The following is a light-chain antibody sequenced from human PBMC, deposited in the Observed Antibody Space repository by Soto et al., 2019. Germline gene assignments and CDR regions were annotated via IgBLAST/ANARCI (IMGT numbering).Light chain of an antibody. CDR1: QSISSY. Sequence: DIQMTQSPSSLSASVGDRVTITCRASQSISSYLNWYQQKPGKAPKLLIYAASSLQSGVPSRFSGSGSGTDFTNTISSLQPEDFATYYCQQSYSTPPITFGQGTRLEIK. J-gene: IGKJ5*01. CDR2: AAS. V-gene: IGKV1-39*01. CDR3: QQSYSTPPIT.